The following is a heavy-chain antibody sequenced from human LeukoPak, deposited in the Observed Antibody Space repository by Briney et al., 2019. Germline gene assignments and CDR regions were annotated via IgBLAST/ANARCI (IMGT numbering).Heavy chain of an antibody. Sequence: GGSLRLSCAASGFTFSSFWMSWVRQAPGKGLEWVTNIKQDGSDKYYVDSVKGRFTISRDNAKNSLYLQMNSLRAEDTAVYYCAREPYYYDSSGHDYWGQGTLVTVSS. CDR3: AREPYYYDSSGHDY. CDR1: GFTFSSFW. CDR2: IKQDGSDK. J-gene: IGHJ4*02. D-gene: IGHD3-22*01. V-gene: IGHV3-7*01.